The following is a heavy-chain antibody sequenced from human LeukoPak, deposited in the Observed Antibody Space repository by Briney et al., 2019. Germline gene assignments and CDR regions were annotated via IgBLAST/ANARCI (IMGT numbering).Heavy chain of an antibody. CDR2: INHSGST. D-gene: IGHD3-10*01. Sequence: PSETLSLTCAVYGGSFSGYYWSWIRQPPGKGLEWIGEINHSGSTNYNPSLKSRVTISVDTSKNQFSLKLSSVTAADTAVYYCARVRPLITMVRGVISRWGQGTLVTVSS. CDR3: ARVRPLITMVRGVISR. CDR1: GGSFSGYY. J-gene: IGHJ4*02. V-gene: IGHV4-34*01.